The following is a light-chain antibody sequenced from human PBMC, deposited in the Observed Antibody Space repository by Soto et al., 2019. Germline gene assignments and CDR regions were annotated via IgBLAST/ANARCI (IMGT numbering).Light chain of an antibody. V-gene: IGLV2-11*01. Sequence: QSVLTQPRSVSGSPGQSVTISCTGTSIDVGGYNYVSWYQQYPGTAPKLMIYDVSMRPSGVPDRFSGSKSGNTASLTISGLQAEDEADYYCCSYAGSYTFYVFGTGTKLTVL. CDR2: DVS. CDR3: CSYAGSYTFYV. CDR1: SIDVGGYNY. J-gene: IGLJ1*01.